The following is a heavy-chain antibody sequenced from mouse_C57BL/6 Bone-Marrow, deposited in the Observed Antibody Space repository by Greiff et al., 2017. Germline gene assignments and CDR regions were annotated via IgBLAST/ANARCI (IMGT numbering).Heavy chain of an antibody. J-gene: IGHJ1*03. D-gene: IGHD1-1*01. CDR2: INPSTGGT. CDR3: ARLGTTVVATRNWYFDV. V-gene: IGHV1-42*01. CDR1: GYSFTGYY. Sequence: EVQLQQSGPELVKPGASVKISCKASGYSFTGYYMNWVKQSPEKSLEWIGEINPSTGGTTYNQKFKAKATLTVDKSSSTAYMQLKSLTSEDSAVYYCARLGTTVVATRNWYFDVWGTGTTVTVSS.